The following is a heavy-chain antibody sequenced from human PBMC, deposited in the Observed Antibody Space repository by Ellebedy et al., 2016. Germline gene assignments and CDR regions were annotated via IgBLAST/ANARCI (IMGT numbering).Heavy chain of an antibody. V-gene: IGHV3-48*01. J-gene: IGHJ4*02. CDR1: GFTFSSYS. CDR3: SRHTDYALDY. Sequence: GGSLRLSCAASGFTFSSYSMNWVRQAPGKGLEWVSYISSSSSTIYYADSVKGRFTISRDNAKNSLYLQMNSLRAEDTAVYYCSRHTDYALDYWGQGALVTVSS. CDR2: ISSSSSTI. D-gene: IGHD4-17*01.